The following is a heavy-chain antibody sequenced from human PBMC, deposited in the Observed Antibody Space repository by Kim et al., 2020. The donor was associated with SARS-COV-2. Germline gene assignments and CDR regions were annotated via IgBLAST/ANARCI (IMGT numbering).Heavy chain of an antibody. J-gene: IGHJ6*02. CDR3: AKGRAVVAAKYYYYGMDV. D-gene: IGHD2-15*01. V-gene: IGHV3-30*18. CDR2: ISYDGSNK. CDR1: GFTFSSYG. Sequence: GGSLRLSCAASGFTFSSYGMHWVRQAPGKGLEWVAVISYDGSNKYYADSVKGRFTISRDNSKNTLYLQMNSLRAEDTAVYYCAKGRAVVAAKYYYYGMDVWGQGATVTVSS.